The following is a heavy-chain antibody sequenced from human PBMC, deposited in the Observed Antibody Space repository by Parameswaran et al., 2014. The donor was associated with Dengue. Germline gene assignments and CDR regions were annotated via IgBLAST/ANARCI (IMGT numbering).Heavy chain of an antibody. V-gene: IGHV3-30*18. Sequence: VRQMPGKGLEWVAVISYDGSNKYYADSVKGRFTISRDNSKNTLYLQMNSLRAEDTAVYYCAKDLTSRYYYYGMDVWGQGTTVTVSS. J-gene: IGHJ6*02. CDR3: AKDLTSRYYYYGMDV. CDR2: ISYDGSNK.